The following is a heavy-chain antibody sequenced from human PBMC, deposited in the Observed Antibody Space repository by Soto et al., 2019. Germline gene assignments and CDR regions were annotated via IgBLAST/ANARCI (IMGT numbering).Heavy chain of an antibody. CDR2: ISWNSGSI. J-gene: IGHJ6*03. Sequence: GGSLRLSCAASGFTFDDYAMHWVRQAPGKGLEWVSGISWNSGSIGYADSVKGRFTISRDNAMNSLYLQMNSLRAEDTALYYCAKDGGGTTGYYYYYMDVWGKGTTVTVSS. CDR1: GFTFDDYA. V-gene: IGHV3-9*01. D-gene: IGHD1-1*01. CDR3: AKDGGGTTGYYYYYMDV.